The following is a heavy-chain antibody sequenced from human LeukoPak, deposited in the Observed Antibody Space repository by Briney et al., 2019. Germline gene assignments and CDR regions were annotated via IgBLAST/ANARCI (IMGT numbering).Heavy chain of an antibody. J-gene: IGHJ4*02. V-gene: IGHV3-23*01. D-gene: IGHD5-18*01. Sequence: GGSLRLSCAASGFTFSSCAMTWVRQAPGKGLEWVSSLSGSGASTFYADSVKGRFTISRDNSKNTLSLQMGSLRAEDTAVYFCVKYLGKYSYGYSGLDYWGQGTLVTVSS. CDR1: GFTFSSCA. CDR3: VKYLGKYSYGYSGLDY. CDR2: LSGSGAST.